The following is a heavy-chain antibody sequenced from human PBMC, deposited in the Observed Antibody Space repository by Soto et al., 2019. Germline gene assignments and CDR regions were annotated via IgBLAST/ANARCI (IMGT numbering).Heavy chain of an antibody. CDR3: ARTYGSGSGPFDY. V-gene: IGHV4-59*08. Sequence: QVQLQESGPGLVKPSETLSLTCTVSGGSISSYYWSWIRQPPGKGLEWIGYIYYSGSTNYNPSLKSRVTISVDTSKNQFSLKLCSVTAADTAVYYCARTYGSGSGPFDYWGQGTLVTVSS. CDR2: IYYSGST. J-gene: IGHJ4*02. CDR1: GGSISSYY. D-gene: IGHD3-10*01.